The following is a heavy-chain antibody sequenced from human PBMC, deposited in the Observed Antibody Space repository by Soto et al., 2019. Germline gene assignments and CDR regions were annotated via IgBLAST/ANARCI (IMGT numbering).Heavy chain of an antibody. CDR3: ARGQEGVVATH. CDR1: GGSLSGYY. Sequence: QVQLQQWGAGLLKPSETLSLNCAVTGGSLSGYYWSWIRQPPGKGLGWIGEVKDGGHTNYSPSLSGRVTISSDTSTNQFSRRLNAVPATDTVGYYCARGQEGVVATHWDQGSLVTVSS. V-gene: IGHV4-34*01. D-gene: IGHD5-12*01. CDR2: VKDGGHT. J-gene: IGHJ4*02.